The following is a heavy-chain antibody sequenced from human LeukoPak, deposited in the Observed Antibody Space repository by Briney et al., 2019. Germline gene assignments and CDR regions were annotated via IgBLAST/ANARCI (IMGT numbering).Heavy chain of an antibody. CDR3: ARGRVTMVRGVNTNWFDP. CDR1: GGSFSGYY. D-gene: IGHD3-10*01. Sequence: SETLPLTCAVYGGSFSGYYWSWIRQPPGKGLEWIGEINHSGSTNYNPSLKSRVTISVDTSKNQFSLKLSSVTAADTAVYYCARGRVTMVRGVNTNWFDPWGQGTLVTVSS. CDR2: INHSGST. V-gene: IGHV4-34*01. J-gene: IGHJ5*02.